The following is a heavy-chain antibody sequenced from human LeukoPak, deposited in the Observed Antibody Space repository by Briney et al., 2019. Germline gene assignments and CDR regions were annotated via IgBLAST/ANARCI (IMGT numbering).Heavy chain of an antibody. V-gene: IGHV3-30*18. Sequence: GGSLRLSCAASGFTFSSYGMHWVRQAPGKGLEWVAVISYDGSNKYYADSVKGRFTFSRDNSKNTLYLQMNSLRAEDTAVYYCAKDRDSSGWPGPWFDPWGQGTLVTVSS. CDR2: ISYDGSNK. D-gene: IGHD6-19*01. CDR3: AKDRDSSGWPGPWFDP. CDR1: GFTFSSYG. J-gene: IGHJ5*02.